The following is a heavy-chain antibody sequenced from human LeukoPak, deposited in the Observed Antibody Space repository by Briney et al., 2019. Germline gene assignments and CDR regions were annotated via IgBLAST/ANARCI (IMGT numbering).Heavy chain of an antibody. CDR2: ISSSSSYI. CDR1: GXTFSSYS. J-gene: IGHJ4*02. Sequence: GGSLRLSCAASGXTFSSYSMNWVRQAPGKGLEWVSSISSSSSYIYYADSVKGRFTISRDNAKNSLYLQMNSLSAEDTAVYYCARVPYSTGAFDYWGQGTLVTVSS. V-gene: IGHV3-21*01. D-gene: IGHD6-19*01. CDR3: ARVPYSTGAFDY.